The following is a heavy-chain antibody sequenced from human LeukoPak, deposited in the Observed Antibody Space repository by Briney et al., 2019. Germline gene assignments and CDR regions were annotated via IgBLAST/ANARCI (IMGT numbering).Heavy chain of an antibody. CDR3: AREKRDFWSGYYYGMDV. V-gene: IGHV3-21*01. D-gene: IGHD3-3*01. J-gene: IGHJ6*02. CDR2: ISSSSSYI. Sequence: GGSLRLSCAASGFTFSSYSMNWVRQAPGKGLELVSSISSSSSYIYYADSVKGRFTISRDNAKNSLYLQMNSLRAEDTAVYYCAREKRDFWSGYYYGMDVWGQGTTVTVSS. CDR1: GFTFSSYS.